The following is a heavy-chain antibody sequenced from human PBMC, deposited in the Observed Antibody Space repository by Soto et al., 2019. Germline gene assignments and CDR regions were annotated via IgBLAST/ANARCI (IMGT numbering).Heavy chain of an antibody. V-gene: IGHV1-2*02. CDR2: INPNSGGT. CDR1: GYTLNRSY. CDR3: ARDNTPLLWFGETHYGMDV. Sequence: ASVRAFCHASGYTLNRSYMHCVRQSPLQLLEWMGWINPNSGGTNYAQKFQGRVAMTRDTSISTAYMELSRLRSDDTAVYYCARDNTPLLWFGETHYGMDVWGQGTTVTVSS. D-gene: IGHD3-10*01. J-gene: IGHJ6*02.